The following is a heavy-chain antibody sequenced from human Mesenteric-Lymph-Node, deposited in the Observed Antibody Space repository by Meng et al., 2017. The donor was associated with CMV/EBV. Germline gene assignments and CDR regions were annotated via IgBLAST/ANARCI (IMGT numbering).Heavy chain of an antibody. V-gene: IGHV4-61*01. J-gene: IGHJ5*02. D-gene: IGHD3-9*01. CDR3: ARAGYYDILTGWSDRHNWFDP. Sequence: SETLSLTCTVSGASVSSASYYWTWIRQPPGKGLEWIGYINYSGRTNYNPSLKSRGTISVDTSKNQFSLKLSSVTAADTAVYYCARAGYYDILTGWSDRHNWFDPWGQGTLVTVSS. CDR1: GASVSSASYY. CDR2: INYSGRT.